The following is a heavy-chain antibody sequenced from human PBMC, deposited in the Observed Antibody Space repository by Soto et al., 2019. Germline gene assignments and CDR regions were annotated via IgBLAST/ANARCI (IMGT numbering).Heavy chain of an antibody. D-gene: IGHD3-3*01. CDR3: ASSATLRFLEWLRAAFDI. CDR2: INAGNGNR. J-gene: IGHJ3*02. V-gene: IGHV1-3*01. CDR1: GYTFTSYA. Sequence: ASVKVSCKASGYTFTSYAMHWVRQAPGQRLEWMGWINAGNGNRKYSQKFQGRVTITRDTSASTAYMELSSLRSEDTAVYYCASSATLRFLEWLRAAFDIWGQGTMVTVSS.